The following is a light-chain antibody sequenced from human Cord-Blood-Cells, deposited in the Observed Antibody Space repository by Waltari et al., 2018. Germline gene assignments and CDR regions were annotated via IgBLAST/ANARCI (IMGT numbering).Light chain of an antibody. Sequence: SALTHPASVPGSPGQSLPISCTGTRCHVGGYNYVPWYQQHPGKPPKLMIYEVSKRPSGVSNRFSGSKSGNTASLTISGLQAEDEADYYCGSYTSSSTCVFGSGTRLTVL. J-gene: IGLJ1*01. CDR2: EVS. V-gene: IGLV2-14*01. CDR3: GSYTSSSTCV. CDR1: RCHVGGYNY.